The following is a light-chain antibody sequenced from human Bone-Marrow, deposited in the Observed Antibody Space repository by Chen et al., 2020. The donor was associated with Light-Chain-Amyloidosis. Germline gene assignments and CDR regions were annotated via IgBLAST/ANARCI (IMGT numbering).Light chain of an antibody. Sequence: NFMLPQPHSVSESPGKTVIISCTRSSGSIATNYVQWYQQRPGSSPTTVSYEDEQRPSGVPDRFSGSIDRSSNSASLTISGLKTEDEADYYCQSYQGSSQGVFGGGTKLTVL. CDR1: SGSIATNY. CDR3: QSYQGSSQGV. V-gene: IGLV6-57*01. CDR2: EDE. J-gene: IGLJ3*02.